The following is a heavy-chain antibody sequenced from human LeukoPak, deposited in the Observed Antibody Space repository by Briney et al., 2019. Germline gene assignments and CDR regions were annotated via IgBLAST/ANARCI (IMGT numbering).Heavy chain of an antibody. V-gene: IGHV4-61*01. J-gene: IGHJ3*02. D-gene: IGHD6-19*01. CDR1: GGSVSSGSYY. Sequence: SETLSLTCTVSGGSVSSGSYYWSWIRQPPGKGLEWIGYIYYSGSTNYNPSLKSRVTISVDTFKKQFSMKLRSVTAADTAVYYCARVEIAVDAFDIWGQGTMVTVSS. CDR2: IYYSGST. CDR3: ARVEIAVDAFDI.